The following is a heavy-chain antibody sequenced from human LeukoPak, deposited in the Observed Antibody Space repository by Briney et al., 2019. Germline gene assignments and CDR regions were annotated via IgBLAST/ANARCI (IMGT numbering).Heavy chain of an antibody. V-gene: IGHV4-61*02. CDR1: GASISSGEYY. CDR2: IFTTGNT. J-gene: IGHJ4*02. Sequence: PSQTLSLTCTVSGASISSGEYYWSWIRQPAGRGLEWAGRIFTTGNTDYNASLESRVTISVDTSKNRFSLNLTSVTAADTAVYYCGRLGSGTLEFDSWGQGTLVTVSS. CDR3: GRLGSGTLEFDS. D-gene: IGHD1-7*01.